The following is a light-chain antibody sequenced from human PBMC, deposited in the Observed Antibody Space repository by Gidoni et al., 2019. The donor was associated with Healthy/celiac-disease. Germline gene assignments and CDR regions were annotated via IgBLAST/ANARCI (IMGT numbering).Light chain of an antibody. CDR1: TGAVTSGHY. Sequence: QAVVTQEPSLTVSPGGTVTLPCGSSTGAVTSGHYPYWSPQKPGQAPRTLIDDTSNKHSWTPGRFSGSLLGGKADLTLSGAQPEDEAEYYCLLSYSGAWVFGGGTKLTVL. CDR2: DTS. CDR3: LLSYSGAWV. J-gene: IGLJ3*02. V-gene: IGLV7-46*01.